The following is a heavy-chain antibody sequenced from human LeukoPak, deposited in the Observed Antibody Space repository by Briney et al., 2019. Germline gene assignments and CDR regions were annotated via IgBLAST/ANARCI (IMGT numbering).Heavy chain of an antibody. D-gene: IGHD3-10*01. V-gene: IGHV4-34*01. CDR1: VGSFSGYC. J-gene: IGHJ3*02. CDR3: ARDGGYASGSYI. CDR2: INHSGNS. Sequence: PSETLSLTCAVYVGSFSGYCWNWLRQTPGKGLEWIGEINHSGNSNYNPSLKSRVTISVDTSKNQFSLKLSSMTAADTAVYYCARDGGYASGSYIWGQGTMVTVSS.